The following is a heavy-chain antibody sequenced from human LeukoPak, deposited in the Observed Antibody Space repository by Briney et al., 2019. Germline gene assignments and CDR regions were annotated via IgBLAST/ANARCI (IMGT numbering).Heavy chain of an antibody. J-gene: IGHJ4*02. V-gene: IGHV1-69*13. CDR2: VIPIFGTA. D-gene: IGHD3-22*01. CDR1: GGTFSSYA. Sequence: SVKVSCKASGGTFSSYAISWVRQAPGQGLEWMGGVIPIFGTANYAQKFQGRVTITADESTSTAYMELSSLRSEDTAVYYCARGEYDSSGYSPDWGQGTLVTVSS. CDR3: ARGEYDSSGYSPD.